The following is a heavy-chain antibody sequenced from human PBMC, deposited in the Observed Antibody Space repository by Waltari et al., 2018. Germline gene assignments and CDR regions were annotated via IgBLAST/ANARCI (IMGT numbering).Heavy chain of an antibody. CDR1: GGSISSSSYY. D-gene: IGHD6-13*01. CDR3: ARHLGALYSSSWFGDWFDP. V-gene: IGHV4-39*01. J-gene: IGHJ5*02. Sequence: QLQLQESGPGLVKPSETLSLTCPVSGGSISSSSYYWGWIRPPPGKGLEWIGSIYYSGSTYYNPSLKSRVTISVDTSKNQFSLKLSSVTAADTAVYYCARHLGALYSSSWFGDWFDPWGQGTLVTVSS. CDR2: IYYSGST.